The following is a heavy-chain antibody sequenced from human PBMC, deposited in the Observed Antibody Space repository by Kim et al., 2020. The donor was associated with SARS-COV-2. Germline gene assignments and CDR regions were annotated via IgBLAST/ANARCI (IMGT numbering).Heavy chain of an antibody. CDR2: IDADNGNT. CDR3: ARNEDY. J-gene: IGHJ4*02. Sequence: ASVTVSCKASGYTFTSYAFHWVRQAPGQRLEWMGWIDADNGNTKYSQKFQGRVTITRDTSASTAYMELSSLRSEDTAVYYCARNEDYWGQGTLVTVSS. V-gene: IGHV1-3*01. CDR1: GYTFTSYA.